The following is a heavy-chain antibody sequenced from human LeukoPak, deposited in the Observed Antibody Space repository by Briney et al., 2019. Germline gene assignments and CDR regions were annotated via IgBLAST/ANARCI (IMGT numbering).Heavy chain of an antibody. CDR2: ISNNGGYT. Sequence: GESLRLSCAASGFTFSSSAMSWVRQAPGKGLEWVSAISNNGGYTYYADSVQGRFTISRDNSKSTLCLQMNSLRAEDTAVYYCAKQLGYCSDGSCYFPYWGQGTLVTVSS. J-gene: IGHJ4*02. V-gene: IGHV3-23*01. D-gene: IGHD2-15*01. CDR1: GFTFSSSA. CDR3: AKQLGYCSDGSCYFPY.